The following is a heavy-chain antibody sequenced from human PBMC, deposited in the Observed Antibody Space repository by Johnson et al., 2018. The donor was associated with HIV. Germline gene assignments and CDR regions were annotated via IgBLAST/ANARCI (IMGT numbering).Heavy chain of an antibody. J-gene: IGHJ3*02. V-gene: IGHV3-11*04. CDR2: ISSSGSII. CDR1: GFTFSDYY. Sequence: QVQLVESGGGLVKPGGSLRLSCAASGFTFSDYYMSWIRQAPGKGLVWVSYISSSGSIIYYADSVKGRFTISRDNSKNSLYLQMNRLRAGDTAVYYCARACSAAHCYSAQAFDIWGQGTMVTVSS. D-gene: IGHD2-15*01. CDR3: ARACSAAHCYSAQAFDI.